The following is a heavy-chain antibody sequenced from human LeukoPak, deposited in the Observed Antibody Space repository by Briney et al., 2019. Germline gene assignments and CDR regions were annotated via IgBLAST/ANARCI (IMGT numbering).Heavy chain of an antibody. CDR3: AKDSYSSGWFYY. CDR1: GFTFDDYA. Sequence: PGGSLRLSCAGSGFTFDDYAMHWVRQAPGKGLGWVSLISGDGGSTYYADSVKGRFTISRDNSKNSLYLQMNSLRTEDTALYYCAKDSYSSGWFYYWGQGTLFTVSS. V-gene: IGHV3-43*02. D-gene: IGHD6-19*01. CDR2: ISGDGGST. J-gene: IGHJ4*02.